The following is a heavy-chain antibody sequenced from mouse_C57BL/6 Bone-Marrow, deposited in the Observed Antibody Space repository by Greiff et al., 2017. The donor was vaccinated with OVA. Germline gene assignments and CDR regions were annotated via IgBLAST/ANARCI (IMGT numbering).Heavy chain of an antibody. Sequence: QVQLQQSGAELVRPGASVTLSCKASGYTFTDYEMHWVKRTPVHGLEWIGAIDPETGGTAYNQKFKGKAILTADKSSSTAYMELRSLTSEDSAVYYCYGSREDYWGQGTTLTVSS. CDR3: YGSREDY. V-gene: IGHV1-15*01. J-gene: IGHJ2*01. CDR1: GYTFTDYE. CDR2: IDPETGGT. D-gene: IGHD1-1*01.